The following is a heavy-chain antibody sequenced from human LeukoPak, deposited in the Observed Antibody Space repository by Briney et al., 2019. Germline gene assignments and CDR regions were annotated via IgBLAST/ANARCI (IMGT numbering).Heavy chain of an antibody. CDR2: ISSSSSTI. CDR1: GFTVSSNY. V-gene: IGHV3-48*04. Sequence: GGSLRLSCAASGFTVSSNYMSWVRQAPGKGLEWVSYISSSSSTIYYADSVKGRFTISRDNAKNSLYLQMNSLRAEDTAVYYCARESQLAGYWGQGTLVTVSS. CDR3: ARESQLAGY. D-gene: IGHD6-13*01. J-gene: IGHJ4*02.